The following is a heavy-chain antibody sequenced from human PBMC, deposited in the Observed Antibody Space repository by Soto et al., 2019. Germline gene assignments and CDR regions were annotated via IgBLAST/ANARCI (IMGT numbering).Heavy chain of an antibody. CDR2: IYPGDSDT. V-gene: IGHV5-51*01. Sequence: PGESLKISCKGSGYSFTRYWMGWVRQMPGKGLEWMGIIYPGDSDTRYSPSFQGQVTISADKSISTAYLQWSSLKASDTAMYYCARRIAYYYDSSGYYQNWFDPWGQGTLVTVSS. D-gene: IGHD3-22*01. CDR1: GYSFTRYW. CDR3: ARRIAYYYDSSGYYQNWFDP. J-gene: IGHJ5*02.